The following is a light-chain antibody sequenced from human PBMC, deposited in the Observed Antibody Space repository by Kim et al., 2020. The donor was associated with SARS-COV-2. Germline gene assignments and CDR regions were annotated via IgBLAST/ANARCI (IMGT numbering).Light chain of an antibody. J-gene: IGKJ1*01. V-gene: IGKV3-15*01. CDR3: QHYNDWPTWT. CDR2: GAS. CDR1: QSVSSN. Sequence: EIVMTQSPATLSVSPGERATLSCRASQSVSSNLAWYQQKPGQAPRLLMYGASTRATGIPARFSGSGSGTDFTLTISSLQSEDFAFYYCQHYNDWPTWTFGQGTKLEI.